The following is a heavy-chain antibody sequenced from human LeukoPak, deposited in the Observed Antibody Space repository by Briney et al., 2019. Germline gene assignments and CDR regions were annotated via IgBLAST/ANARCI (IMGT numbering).Heavy chain of an antibody. CDR2: IWYDGSNK. D-gene: IGHD6-13*01. CDR3: AKDHSSSWYSHFDY. J-gene: IGHJ4*02. V-gene: IGHV3-33*06. CDR1: GFTFSSYG. Sequence: PGRSLRLSRAASGFTFSSYGMHWVRQAPGKGLEWVAVIWYDGSNKYYADSVKGRFTISRDNSKNTLYLQMNSLRAEDTAVYYCAKDHSSSWYSHFDYWGQGTLVTVSS.